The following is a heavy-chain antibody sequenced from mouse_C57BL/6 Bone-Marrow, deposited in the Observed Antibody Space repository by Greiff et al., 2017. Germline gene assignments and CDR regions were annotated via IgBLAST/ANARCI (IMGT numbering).Heavy chain of an antibody. J-gene: IGHJ4*01. Sequence: QVQLKQSGAELARPGASVKLSCKASGYTFTSYGISWVKQRTGQGLEWIGEIYPRSGNTYYNEKFKGKATLTADKSSSTAYMELRSLTSEDSAVYFCARGGLDYYYAMDYWGQGTSVTVSS. CDR2: IYPRSGNT. CDR3: ARGGLDYYYAMDY. V-gene: IGHV1-81*01. CDR1: GYTFTSYG.